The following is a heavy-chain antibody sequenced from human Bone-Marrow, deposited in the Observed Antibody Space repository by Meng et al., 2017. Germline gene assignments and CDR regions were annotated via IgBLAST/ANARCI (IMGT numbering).Heavy chain of an antibody. CDR2: IDYSGST. J-gene: IGHJ4*02. V-gene: IGHV4-61*01. CDR1: GASVSSSSHY. Sequence: SETLSLTCTVSGASVSSSSHYWSWVRQSPGKGLEYIAYIDYSGSTNYNPSLKSRVTISADTSKNQLSPKLASVTAADTAVYYCAGGPWEFDFWGQGILVTVSS. D-gene: IGHD1-26*01. CDR3: AGGPWEFDF.